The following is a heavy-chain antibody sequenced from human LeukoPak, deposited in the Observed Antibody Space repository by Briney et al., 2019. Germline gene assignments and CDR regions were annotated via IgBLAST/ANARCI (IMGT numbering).Heavy chain of an antibody. J-gene: IGHJ4*02. CDR1: GYSISSGYY. V-gene: IGHV4-38-2*02. CDR2: IYHSGST. CDR3: ARVGYCSSTSCFLSSLFDY. D-gene: IGHD2-2*01. Sequence: KPSKTLSLTCTVSGYSISSGYYWGWIRQPPGKGLEWIGSIYHSGSTYYNPSLKSRVTISVDTSKNQFSLKLSSVTAADTAVYYCARVGYCSSTSCFLSSLFDYWGQGTLVTVSS.